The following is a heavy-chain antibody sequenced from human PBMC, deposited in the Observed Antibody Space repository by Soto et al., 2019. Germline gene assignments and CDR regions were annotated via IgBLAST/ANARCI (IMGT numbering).Heavy chain of an antibody. J-gene: IGHJ4*02. V-gene: IGHV3-23*01. D-gene: IGHD6-19*01. CDR2: ISGSGGSA. CDR1: GFTFSSYA. Sequence: EVQLLESGGGLVQPGGSLRLSCAASGFTFSSYAMSWVRQAPGKGLEWVSTISGSGGSAYYGDSVKGRFTISRDNSKNTLYLQMNSLRAEDTAVFYCARRTSGWYLDYWGQGTLVTVSS. CDR3: ARRTSGWYLDY.